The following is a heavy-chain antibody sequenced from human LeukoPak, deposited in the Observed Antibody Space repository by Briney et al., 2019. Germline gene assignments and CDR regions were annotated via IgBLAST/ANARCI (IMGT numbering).Heavy chain of an antibody. V-gene: IGHV4-4*02. CDR1: GGSISSSNW. CDR3: ARDNWNYGSSMDV. CDR2: IYHSGST. D-gene: IGHD1-7*01. Sequence: TSETLSLTCAVSGGSISSSNWWSWVRQPPGKGLEWIGEIYHSGSTNYNPSLKSRVTISVDKSKNQFSLKLSSVTAADTAVYHCARDNWNYGSSMDVWGQGTTVTVSS. J-gene: IGHJ6*02.